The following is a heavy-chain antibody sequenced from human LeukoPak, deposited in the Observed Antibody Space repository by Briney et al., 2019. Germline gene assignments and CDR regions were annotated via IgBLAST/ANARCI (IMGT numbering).Heavy chain of an antibody. CDR1: GFTFDDYA. Sequence: GGSLRLSCAASGFTFDDYAMHWVRQAPGKGLERVSGIRWNSGSIGYADSVKGRFTISRDNAKNSLYLQMNSLRAEDTALYYCAKGGFLEWLSHNWFDPWGQGTLVTVSS. CDR2: IRWNSGSI. D-gene: IGHD3-3*01. V-gene: IGHV3-9*01. CDR3: AKGGFLEWLSHNWFDP. J-gene: IGHJ5*02.